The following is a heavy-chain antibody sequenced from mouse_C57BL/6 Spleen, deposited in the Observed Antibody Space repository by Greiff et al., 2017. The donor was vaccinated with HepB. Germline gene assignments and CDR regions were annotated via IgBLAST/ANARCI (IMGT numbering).Heavy chain of an antibody. J-gene: IGHJ4*01. V-gene: IGHV5-6*01. CDR3: ARQYYGSSYDYAMDY. D-gene: IGHD1-1*01. CDR2: ISSGGSYT. CDR1: GFTFSSYG. Sequence: EVQLVESGGDLVKPGGSLKLSCAASGFTFSSYGMSWVRQTPDKRLEWVATISSGGSYTYYPDSVKGRFTISRDNAKNTRYLQMSSLKSEDTAMYYCARQYYGSSYDYAMDYWGQGTSVTVSS.